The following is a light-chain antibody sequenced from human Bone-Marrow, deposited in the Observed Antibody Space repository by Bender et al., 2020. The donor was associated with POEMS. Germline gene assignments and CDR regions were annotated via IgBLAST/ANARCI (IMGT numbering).Light chain of an antibody. CDR1: SSNTGSGYD. V-gene: IGLV1-40*01. J-gene: IGLJ1*01. CDR2: GYN. Sequence: QSALTQPPSASGSPGQSVTISCTGSSSNTGSGYDINWYQHLPGTAPKLLIYGYNNRPSGVPDRFSGSKSGNTASLTISGLQPEDEADYFCNSYTHISPTYVFGTGTKVTVL. CDR3: NSYTHISPTYV.